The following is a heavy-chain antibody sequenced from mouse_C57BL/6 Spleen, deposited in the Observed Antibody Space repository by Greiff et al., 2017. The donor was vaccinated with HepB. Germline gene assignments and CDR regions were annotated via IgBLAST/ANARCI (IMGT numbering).Heavy chain of an antibody. V-gene: IGHV14-4*01. CDR1: GFNIKDDY. CDR2: IDPENGDT. Sequence: EVQLQQSGAELVRPGASVELSCTASGFNIKDDYMHWVKQRPEQGLEWIGWIDPENGDTEYASKFQGKATITADTSSNTAYLQLSSLTSEDTAVYYWTTSDGNSPLYAMDYWGQGTSVTVSS. CDR3: TTSDGNSPLYAMDY. J-gene: IGHJ4*01. D-gene: IGHD2-1*01.